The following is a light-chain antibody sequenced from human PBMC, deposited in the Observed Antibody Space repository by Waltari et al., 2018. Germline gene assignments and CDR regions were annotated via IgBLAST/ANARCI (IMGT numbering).Light chain of an antibody. CDR3: SSHAGSNNFV. CDR2: EVT. J-gene: IGLJ1*01. CDR1: SGDVGGHNF. V-gene: IGLV2-8*01. Sequence: QSALTPPPSASGSPGQSVTISCTGTSGDVGGHNFVSWYQQHPGKAPQLIIYEVTERPSGVPDRFSGSKSGNTASLTVSGLQAEDEADYFCSSHAGSNNFVFGSGTKVSVL.